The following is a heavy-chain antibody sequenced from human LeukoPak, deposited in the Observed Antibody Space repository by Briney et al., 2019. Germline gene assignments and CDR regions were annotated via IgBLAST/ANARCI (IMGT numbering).Heavy chain of an antibody. CDR3: ARDYGSGTY. Sequence: SETLSLTCTVSGYSISSGYYWGWIRQPPGKGLEWIGSIYHSGSTYYNPSLKSRVTISVDTSKNQFSLKLSSVTAAGTAVYYCARDYGSGTYWGQGTLVTVSS. D-gene: IGHD3-10*01. CDR1: GYSISSGYY. CDR2: IYHSGST. V-gene: IGHV4-38-2*02. J-gene: IGHJ4*02.